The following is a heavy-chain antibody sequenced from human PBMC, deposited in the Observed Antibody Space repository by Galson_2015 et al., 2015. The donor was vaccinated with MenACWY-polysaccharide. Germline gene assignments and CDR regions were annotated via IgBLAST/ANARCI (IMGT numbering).Heavy chain of an antibody. V-gene: IGHV1-8*01. CDR1: GYTFSSYD. CDR3: ARGRRDTAVAAPAAVLLDY. D-gene: IGHD6-19*01. J-gene: IGHJ4*02. Sequence: SVKVSCKASGYTFSSYDINWVRQATGQRLEWMGWMNPNSGNTGYAQKFQGRVTMTRNTSISTAYMGLSGLTSEDTAVYYCARGRRDTAVAAPAAVLLDYWGQGVLVTVSS. CDR2: MNPNSGNT.